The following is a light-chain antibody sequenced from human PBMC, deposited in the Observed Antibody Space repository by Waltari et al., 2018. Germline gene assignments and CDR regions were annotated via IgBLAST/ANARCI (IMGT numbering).Light chain of an antibody. CDR2: AAS. J-gene: IGKJ4*01. CDR3: QQSYSTPLT. CDR1: RAITNY. V-gene: IGKV1-39*01. Sequence: DIQMTQSPSSLSASVGDRVTITCRASRAITNYVNWYQQRPGLAPKLLIYAASPLQGGVPTRFSGSGSGTDFTLTISSLQIEDFATYYCQQSYSTPLTFGGGTKVEIK.